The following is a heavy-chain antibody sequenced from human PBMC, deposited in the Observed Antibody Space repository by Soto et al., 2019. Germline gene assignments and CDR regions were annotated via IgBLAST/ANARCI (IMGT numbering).Heavy chain of an antibody. J-gene: IGHJ6*02. V-gene: IGHV3-73*01. CDR3: LVDSSGSSIPPYYYYGMDV. CDR2: IRSKVNSYAT. Sequence: VGSLRLSCAVSVFTFSGSAVHCVRHSSGKWLEWVGRIRSKVNSYATAYAASVKGRFTISRDDSKNTAYLQMNSLKTEDTAVYYCLVDSSGSSIPPYYYYGMDVWRQGTTGTVAS. D-gene: IGHD3-22*01. CDR1: VFTFSGSA.